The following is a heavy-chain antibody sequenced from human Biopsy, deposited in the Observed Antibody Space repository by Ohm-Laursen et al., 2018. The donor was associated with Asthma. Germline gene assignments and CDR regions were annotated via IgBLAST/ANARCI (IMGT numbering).Heavy chain of an antibody. V-gene: IGHV4-31*03. Sequence: TLSFTCTVSYGSITWGGYYWPWLRQDPGKGLEWIWFVYYSGSSYYNPSLKSRVRISIDASKNQFYLKLSSVTAADTAVYYFARAQDYYDSRGYYRSFDYWGQGTLVTVSS. J-gene: IGHJ4*02. CDR1: YGSITWGGYY. CDR2: VYYSGSS. CDR3: ARAQDYYDSRGYYRSFDY. D-gene: IGHD3-22*01.